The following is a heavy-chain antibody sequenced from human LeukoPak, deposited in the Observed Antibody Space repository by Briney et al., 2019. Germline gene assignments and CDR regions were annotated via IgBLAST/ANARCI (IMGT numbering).Heavy chain of an antibody. J-gene: IGHJ4*02. CDR3: AKDRGKSYFFDY. CDR2: IKQDGSEK. CDR1: GFTFSSYW. D-gene: IGHD3-10*01. Sequence: GGSLRLSCAASGFTFSSYWMSWVRQAPGKGLEWVANIKQDGSEKYYVDSVMGRFTLSRDNAKNSLYLQMNSLRAEDTAVYYCAKDRGKSYFFDYWGQGTLVTVSS. V-gene: IGHV3-7*03.